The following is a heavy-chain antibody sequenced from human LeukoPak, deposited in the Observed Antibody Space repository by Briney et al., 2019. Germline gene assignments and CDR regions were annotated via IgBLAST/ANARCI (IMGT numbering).Heavy chain of an antibody. CDR3: ARASGPYGSGSYYTAPFDY. CDR1: GGTFSSYA. J-gene: IGHJ4*02. Sequence: SVKVSCKASGGTFSSYAISWVRQAPGQGLEWMGGIIPIFGTANYAQKFQGRVTITADKSTSTAYMELSSLRSEDTAVYYCARASGPYGSGSYYTAPFDYWGLGTLVTVSS. CDR2: IIPIFGTA. V-gene: IGHV1-69*06. D-gene: IGHD3-10*01.